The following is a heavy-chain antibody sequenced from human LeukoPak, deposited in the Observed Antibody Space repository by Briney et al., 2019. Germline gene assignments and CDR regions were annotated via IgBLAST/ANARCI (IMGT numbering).Heavy chain of an antibody. Sequence: GGSPRLSCAASGFTFSTYAMTWVRQAPGQGLEWVSSISGSGSGTYYADSVKGRFTISRDNSKNTLYLQMNSLRAEDTAVYYCAKVAYNWISYGPFDYWGQGTLVTVSS. CDR2: ISGSGSGT. J-gene: IGHJ4*02. CDR3: AKVAYNWISYGPFDY. V-gene: IGHV3-23*01. CDR1: GFTFSTYA. D-gene: IGHD1-20*01.